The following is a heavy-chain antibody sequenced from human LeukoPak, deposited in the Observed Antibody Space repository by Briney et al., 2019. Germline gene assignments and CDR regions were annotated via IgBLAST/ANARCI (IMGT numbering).Heavy chain of an antibody. CDR1: GGSFSGYY. J-gene: IGHJ5*02. Sequence: SETLSLTCAVYGGSFSGYYWSWIRQPPGKGLEWIGEINHSGSTNYNPSLKSRVTISVDTSKNQFSLKLSSVTAADTAVYYCARGRRLLGLAIIQPYNWFDPWGQGTLVTVSS. V-gene: IGHV4-34*01. CDR3: ARGRRLLGLAIIQPYNWFDP. D-gene: IGHD3-3*01. CDR2: INHSGST.